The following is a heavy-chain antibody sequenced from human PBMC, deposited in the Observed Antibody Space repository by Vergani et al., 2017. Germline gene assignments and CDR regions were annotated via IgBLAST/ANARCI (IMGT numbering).Heavy chain of an antibody. CDR2: IRYDGSNK. CDR1: GFTFSSYG. CDR3: AKNLYDYVWGSYRPPDY. D-gene: IGHD3-16*02. Sequence: VQLVESGGGVVQPGGSLRLSCAASGFTFSSYGMHWVRQAPGKGLEWVAFIRYDGSNKYYADSVKGRFTISRDNSKNTLYLQMNSLRAEDTAVYYCAKNLYDYVWGSYRPPDYWGQGTLVTVSS. J-gene: IGHJ4*02. V-gene: IGHV3-30*02.